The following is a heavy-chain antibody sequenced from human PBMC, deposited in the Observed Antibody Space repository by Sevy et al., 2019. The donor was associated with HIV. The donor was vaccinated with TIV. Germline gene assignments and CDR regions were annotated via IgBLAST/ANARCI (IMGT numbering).Heavy chain of an antibody. V-gene: IGHV3-9*01. Sequence: GGSLRLSCAASEFIFDDYAMHWVRQAPGRGLQWVSGISWNSGAIDYADSVKGRFTMSRDNAKNSLYLQMNNLRLEDTALYYCAKDRGYSYSSIDFWGQGTLVTVSS. CDR3: AKDRGYSYSSIDF. J-gene: IGHJ4*02. D-gene: IGHD5-18*01. CDR1: EFIFDDYA. CDR2: ISWNSGAI.